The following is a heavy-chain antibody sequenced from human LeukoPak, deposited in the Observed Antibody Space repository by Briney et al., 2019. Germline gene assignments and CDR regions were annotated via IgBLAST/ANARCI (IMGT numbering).Heavy chain of an antibody. CDR3: AKESGRLPSHIDYYYYGMDV. J-gene: IGHJ6*02. V-gene: IGHV3-43*01. CDR2: ISWDGGST. D-gene: IGHD1-26*01. Sequence: GGSLRLSCAASGFTFDDYTMHWVHQAPGKGLEWVSLISWDGGSTYYADSVKGRFTISRDNSKNSLYLQMNSLRTEDTALYYCAKESGRLPSHIDYYYYGMDVWGQGTTVTVSS. CDR1: GFTFDDYT.